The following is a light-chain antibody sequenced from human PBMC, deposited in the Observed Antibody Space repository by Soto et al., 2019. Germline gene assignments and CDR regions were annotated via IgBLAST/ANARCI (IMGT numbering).Light chain of an antibody. CDR3: GSWDSSLSAYV. Sequence: VLTQPPSVSAAPGQKVTISCSGSSSNIGGNSVSWYQQLPGTAPKLLIYDDNKRPSGIPDRFSGSKSGTSATLGITGLQTGDEADYYCGSWDSSLSAYVFGSGTKVTVL. CDR2: DDN. J-gene: IGLJ1*01. V-gene: IGLV1-51*01. CDR1: SSNIGGNS.